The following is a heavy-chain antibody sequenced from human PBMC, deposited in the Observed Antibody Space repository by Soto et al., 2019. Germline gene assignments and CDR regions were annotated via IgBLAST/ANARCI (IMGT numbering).Heavy chain of an antibody. J-gene: IGHJ4*02. CDR3: ARVGGYPTPSYFDY. CDR1: VGSGSSGGYY. CDR2: IYYSGST. D-gene: IGHD1-26*01. V-gene: IGHV4-31*03. Sequence: PSETLSLTCTVSVGSGSSGGYYWSWILQHPGKGLEWIGYIYYSGSTYYNPSLKSRVTISVDTAKNQFSLKLSSVTAADTAVYYCARVGGYPTPSYFDYWGQGTLVTVSS.